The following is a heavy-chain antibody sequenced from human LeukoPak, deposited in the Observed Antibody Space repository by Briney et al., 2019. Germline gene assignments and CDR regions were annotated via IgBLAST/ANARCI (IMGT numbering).Heavy chain of an antibody. CDR3: ARVSEYGGNATRTLDY. Sequence: ASVKVSCKASGYTFTGYYMHWVRQAPGQGLEWMGIINPSGGSTSYAQKFQGRVTMTRDTSTSTVYMELSSLRSEDTAVYYCARVSEYGGNATRTLDYWGQGTLVTVSS. D-gene: IGHD4-23*01. J-gene: IGHJ4*02. CDR1: GYTFTGYY. CDR2: INPSGGST. V-gene: IGHV1-46*01.